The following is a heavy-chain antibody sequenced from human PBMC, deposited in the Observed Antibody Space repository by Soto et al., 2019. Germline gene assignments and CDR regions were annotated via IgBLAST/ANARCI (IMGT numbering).Heavy chain of an antibody. Sequence: TLSLTCTVSGGSISGGGYYWSWIRQHPGKGLEWIGYIYYSGSTCYNPSLKSRVTISVDTSKNQFSLKLSSVTAADTAVYYCASSSIAARQVDYWGQGTLVTVSS. D-gene: IGHD6-6*01. CDR2: IYYSGST. CDR3: ASSSIAARQVDY. CDR1: GGSISGGGYY. V-gene: IGHV4-31*03. J-gene: IGHJ4*02.